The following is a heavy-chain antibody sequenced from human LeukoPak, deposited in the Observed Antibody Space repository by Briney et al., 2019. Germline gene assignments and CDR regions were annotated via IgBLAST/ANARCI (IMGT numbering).Heavy chain of an antibody. CDR1: GGSISSYY. D-gene: IGHD3-3*01. CDR3: AGERIPSYDFWSGYFPTQYVYGMDV. CDR2: IYYSGST. V-gene: IGHV4-59*01. J-gene: IGHJ6*02. Sequence: SETLSLTCTVSGGSISSYYWSWIRQPPGKGLEWIGYIYYSGSTNYNPSLKSRVTISVDTSKNQFSLKLSSVTAADTAVYYCAGERIPSYDFWSGYFPTQYVYGMDVWAKGPRSPSP.